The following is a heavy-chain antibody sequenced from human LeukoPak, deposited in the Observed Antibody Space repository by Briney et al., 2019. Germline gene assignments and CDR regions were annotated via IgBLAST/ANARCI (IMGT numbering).Heavy chain of an antibody. V-gene: IGHV3-73*01. J-gene: IGHJ4*02. CDR3: TRATVTTLYYFDY. D-gene: IGHD4-17*01. CDR1: GFTFSGSA. CDR2: IRSKANSYST. Sequence: GSLKLSCAASGFTFSGSAMHWVRQASGKGLEWVGRIRSKANSYSTAYAASVKGRFTIPRDDSKNTAYLQMNSLKTEDTAVYYCTRATVTTLYYFDYWGQGTLVTVSS.